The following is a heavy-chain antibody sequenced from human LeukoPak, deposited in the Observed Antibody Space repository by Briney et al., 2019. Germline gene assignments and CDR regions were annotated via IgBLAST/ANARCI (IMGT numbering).Heavy chain of an antibody. CDR2: IHYSEST. V-gene: IGHV4-59*08. CDR3: ARGGSIAAAGTILFDY. CDR1: GGSIRSYY. J-gene: IGHJ4*02. D-gene: IGHD6-13*01. Sequence: PSETLSLTCTVSGGSIRSYYWGWIRQPPGKGLEWIGYIHYSESTKYNPSLKSRVTMSVDTSKNQFSLKLSSVTAADTAVYYCARGGSIAAAGTILFDYWGQGTLVTVSS.